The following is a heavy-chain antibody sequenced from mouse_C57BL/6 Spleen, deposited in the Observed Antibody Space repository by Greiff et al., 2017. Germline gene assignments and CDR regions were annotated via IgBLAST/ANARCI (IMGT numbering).Heavy chain of an antibody. Sequence: VQLQQPGAELVKPGASVKLSCKASGYTFTSYWMQWVKQRPGQGLEWIGEIDPSDSYTNYNQKFKGKATLTVDTSSSTAYMQLSSLTSEDAAVYYCARYYYGSSERNFDYWGQGTTRTVSS. V-gene: IGHV1-50*01. J-gene: IGHJ2*01. D-gene: IGHD1-1*01. CDR1: GYTFTSYW. CDR3: ARYYYGSSERNFDY. CDR2: IDPSDSYT.